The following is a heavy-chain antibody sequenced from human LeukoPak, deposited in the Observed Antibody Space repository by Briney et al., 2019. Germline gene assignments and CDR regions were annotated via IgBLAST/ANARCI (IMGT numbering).Heavy chain of an antibody. CDR1: GFTFSSYN. CDR2: ISGSGGST. V-gene: IGHV3-23*01. J-gene: IGHJ4*02. CDR3: AKVGIVLMVYVNY. D-gene: IGHD2-8*01. Sequence: GGSMRLSCAASGFTFSSYNMNWVRQAPGKGLEWVSAISGSGGSTYYADSVKGRFTISRDNSKNTLYLQMNSLRAEDTAVYYCAKVGIVLMVYVNYWGQGTLVTVSS.